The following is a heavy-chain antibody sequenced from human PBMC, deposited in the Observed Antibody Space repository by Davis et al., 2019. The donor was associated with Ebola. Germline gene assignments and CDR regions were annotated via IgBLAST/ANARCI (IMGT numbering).Heavy chain of an antibody. CDR2: ISWNSDSV. D-gene: IGHD6-13*01. CDR1: GFTFSSYS. J-gene: IGHJ4*02. Sequence: SLKISCAASGFTFSSYSMNWVRQVPGKGLEWVSSISWNSDSVGYVDSVKGRFTISKDNAKNTLYLQMNGLRADDTAVYYCAREGQQLGVSEYWGQGTLVTVSS. CDR3: AREGQQLGVSEY. V-gene: IGHV3-9*01.